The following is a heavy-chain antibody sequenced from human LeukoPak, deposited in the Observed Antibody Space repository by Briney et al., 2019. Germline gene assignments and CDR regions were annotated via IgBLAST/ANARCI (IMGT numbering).Heavy chain of an antibody. V-gene: IGHV1-2*02. Sequence: ASVKVSCKASGYTFTSYYMHWVRQAPGQGLEWMGWINPNSGGTNYAQKFQGRVTMTRDTSISTAYMELSRLRSDDTAVYYCARSLEGYYDSSGSSGGDYWGQGTLVTVSS. D-gene: IGHD3-22*01. CDR2: INPNSGGT. CDR3: ARSLEGYYDSSGSSGGDY. CDR1: GYTFTSYY. J-gene: IGHJ4*02.